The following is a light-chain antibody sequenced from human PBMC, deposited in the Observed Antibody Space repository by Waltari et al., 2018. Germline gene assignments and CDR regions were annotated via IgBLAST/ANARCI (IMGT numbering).Light chain of an antibody. Sequence: SALTHPRSVSGSPGHSVTISCTGTTSHVGVYNYVSWSQHHPGKAPKRMLFDGTPRPSGVPDRFSGSKSANTASLTLSGLQAEDEADYYCCSFAGTYTWVFGGGTKVTVL. CDR2: DGT. J-gene: IGLJ3*02. CDR3: CSFAGTYTWV. CDR1: TSHVGVYNY. V-gene: IGLV2-11*01.